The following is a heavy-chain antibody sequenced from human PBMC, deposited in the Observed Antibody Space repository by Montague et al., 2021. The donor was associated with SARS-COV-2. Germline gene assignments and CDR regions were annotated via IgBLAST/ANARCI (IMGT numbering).Heavy chain of an antibody. J-gene: IGHJ5*02. V-gene: IGHV4-38-2*02. CDR1: GYSISSSYY. D-gene: IGHD3-10*01. CDR2: IYYSGST. CDR3: ARPLNLYYYGSGSYSSWFDP. Sequence: ETLSLTCTVSGYSISSSYYWGWIRQPPGKGLEWIGSIYYSGSTYYNPSLKSRVTISVDTSKNQFSLKLSSVTAADTAVYYCARPLNLYYYGSGSYSSWFDPWGQGALVTVSS.